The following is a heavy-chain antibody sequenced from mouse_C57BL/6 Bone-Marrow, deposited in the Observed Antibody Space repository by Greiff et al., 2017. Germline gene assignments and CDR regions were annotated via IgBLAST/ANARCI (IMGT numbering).Heavy chain of an antibody. Sequence: QVQLKESGAELARPGASVKLSCKASGYTFTSYGISWVKQRTGQGLEWIGEIYPRSGNTYYNEKFKGKATLTADKSSSTAYMELRSLTSEDSAVYFCARWPHLSYFDYWGQGTTLTVSS. CDR1: GYTFTSYG. CDR2: IYPRSGNT. V-gene: IGHV1-81*01. J-gene: IGHJ2*01. CDR3: ARWPHLSYFDY. D-gene: IGHD1-1*01.